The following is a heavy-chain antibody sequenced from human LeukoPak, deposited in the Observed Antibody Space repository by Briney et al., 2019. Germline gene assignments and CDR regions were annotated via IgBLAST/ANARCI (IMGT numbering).Heavy chain of an antibody. V-gene: IGHV3-20*04. CDR1: GFTFDDYG. Sequence: RPGGSLRLSCAASGFTFDDYGMSWVRQAPGKGLEWVSGINWNGGSTGYADSVKGRFTISRDNSQNSLYLQMNSLRAEDTALYYCARGRDSSGYNDAFDIWGQGTMVTVSS. J-gene: IGHJ3*02. CDR3: ARGRDSSGYNDAFDI. CDR2: INWNGGST. D-gene: IGHD3-22*01.